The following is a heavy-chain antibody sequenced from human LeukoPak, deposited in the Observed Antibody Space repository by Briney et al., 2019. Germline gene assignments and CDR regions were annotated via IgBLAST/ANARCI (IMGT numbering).Heavy chain of an antibody. CDR1: GYTFTSYD. D-gene: IGHD4-23*01. CDR3: ARGYYGGRPNYFDY. CDR2: MNPNSGNT. J-gene: IGHJ4*02. V-gene: IGHV1-8*01. Sequence: GASVKASCKASGYTFTSYDINWVRQATGQGLEWMGWMNPNSGNTGYAQKFQGRVTMTRNTSISTAYMELSSLRSEDTAVYYCARGYYGGRPNYFDYWGQGTLVTVSS.